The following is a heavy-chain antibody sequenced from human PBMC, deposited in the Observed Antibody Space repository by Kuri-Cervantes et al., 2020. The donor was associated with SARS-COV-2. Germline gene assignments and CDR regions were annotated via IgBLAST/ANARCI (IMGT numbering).Heavy chain of an antibody. CDR1: GFTFSSYA. J-gene: IGHJ4*02. D-gene: IGHD3-3*01. V-gene: IGHV3-30-3*01. CDR2: ISYDGSNK. Sequence: GESLKISCAASGFTFSSYAMHWVRQAPGKGLEWVAVISYDGSNKYYADSVKGRFTISRDNSKNTLYLQMNSLRAEDTAVYYCAKDLYDFWSGFYWGQGTRVTVSS. CDR3: AKDLYDFWSGFY.